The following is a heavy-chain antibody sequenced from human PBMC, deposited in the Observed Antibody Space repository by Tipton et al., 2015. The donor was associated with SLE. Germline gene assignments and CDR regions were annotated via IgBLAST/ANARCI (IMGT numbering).Heavy chain of an antibody. CDR2: MNPNNGDT. Sequence: QLVQSGAEVKKPGASVKVSCKASGYTFTSYDINWVRQATGQGLEWMGWMNPNNGDTGYAQRFQGRVTLTRNTSISTAYMELSGLRFEDTAVYFCARGRLRGGVCPSLGYWGRGTPVTVSS. V-gene: IGHV1-8*01. CDR3: ARGRLRGGVCPSLGY. CDR1: GYTFTSYD. D-gene: IGHD2-8*01. J-gene: IGHJ4*02.